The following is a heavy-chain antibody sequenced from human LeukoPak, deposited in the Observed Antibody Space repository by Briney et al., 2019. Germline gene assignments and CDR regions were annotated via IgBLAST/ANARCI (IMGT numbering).Heavy chain of an antibody. CDR1: GGSISTYY. J-gene: IGHJ4*02. CDR2: IQASGPT. V-gene: IGHV4-4*09. Sequence: SETLSLTCTVSGGSISTYYWSWIRRPPGKGLEWLAYIQASGPTNYNPSLKSRITISVDTSKNQFSLKLSSVTAADTAVYYCARHDAGIAARPFDNWGQGTLVTVSS. CDR3: ARHDAGIAARPFDN. D-gene: IGHD6-6*01.